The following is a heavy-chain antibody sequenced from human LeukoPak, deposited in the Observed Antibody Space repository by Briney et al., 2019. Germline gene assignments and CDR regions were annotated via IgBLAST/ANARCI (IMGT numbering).Heavy chain of an antibody. CDR1: GYTFTSYA. D-gene: IGHD1-26*01. J-gene: IGHJ4*02. CDR3: AIGSGSYGPLDY. CDR2: INAGNGNT. V-gene: IGHV1-3*03. Sequence: VASVKVSCKASGYTFTSYAMHWVRQAPGQRLEWMGWINAGNGNTKYSQEFQGRVTITRDTSASTAYMELSSLRSEDMAVHYCAIGSGSYGPLDYWGQGTLVTVSS.